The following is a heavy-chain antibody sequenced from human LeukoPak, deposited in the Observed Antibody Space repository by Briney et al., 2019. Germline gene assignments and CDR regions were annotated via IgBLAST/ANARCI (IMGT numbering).Heavy chain of an antibody. D-gene: IGHD5-12*01. CDR3: ASEYSGYDDYFDY. V-gene: IGHV1-69*11. Sequence: ASVKVSCKASGGTFSSYAISWVRQAPGQGLEWMGRIIPILGTANYAQKFQGRVTITTDESTSTAYMELSSLRSEDTAVYYCASEYSGYDDYFDYWGQGTLVTVSS. CDR2: IIPILGTA. CDR1: GGTFSSYA. J-gene: IGHJ4*02.